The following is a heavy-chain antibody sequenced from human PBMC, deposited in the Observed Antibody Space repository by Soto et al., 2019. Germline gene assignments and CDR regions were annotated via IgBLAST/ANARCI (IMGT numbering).Heavy chain of an antibody. CDR3: ARARYSYGYTPFDY. Sequence: PSETLSLTCAVYGGSFSGYYWSWIRQPPGKGLEWIGEINHSGSTNYNPSLKSRVTISVDTSKNQFSLKLSSVTAADTAVYYCARARYSYGYTPFDYWGQGTLVTVSS. V-gene: IGHV4-34*01. J-gene: IGHJ4*02. D-gene: IGHD5-18*01. CDR2: INHSGST. CDR1: GGSFSGYY.